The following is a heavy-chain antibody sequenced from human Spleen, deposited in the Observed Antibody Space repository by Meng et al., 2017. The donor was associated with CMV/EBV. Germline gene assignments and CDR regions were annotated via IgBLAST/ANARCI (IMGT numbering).Heavy chain of an antibody. CDR2: IYYSGNT. D-gene: IGHD5-18*01. CDR1: GGYY. CDR3: ARTVDTPSPVRHYYYYGLDV. V-gene: IGHV4-31*02. J-gene: IGHJ6*02. Sequence: GGYYWSWIRQHPGKGLEWIGFIYYSGNTYYNPSLKSRVSISVDTSKSHFSLKLSSVTAADTAVYYCARTVDTPSPVRHYYYYGLDVWGQGTAVTVSS.